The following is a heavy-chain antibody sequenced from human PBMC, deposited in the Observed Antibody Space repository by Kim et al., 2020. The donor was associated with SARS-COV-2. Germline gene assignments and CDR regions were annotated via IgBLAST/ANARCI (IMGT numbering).Heavy chain of an antibody. CDR2: ISYDGSNK. J-gene: IGHJ6*01. V-gene: IGHV3-30*18. D-gene: IGHD3-22*01. CDR1: GFTFSSYG. CDR3: AKGADSSGYFYYYYGMDV. Sequence: GGSLRLSCAASGFTFSSYGMHWVRQAPGKGLEWVAVISYDGSNKYYADSVKGRFTISRDNSKNTLYLQMNSLRAEDTAVYYCAKGADSSGYFYYYYGMDV.